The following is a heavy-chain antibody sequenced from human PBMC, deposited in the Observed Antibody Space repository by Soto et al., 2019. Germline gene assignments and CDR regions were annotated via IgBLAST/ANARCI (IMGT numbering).Heavy chain of an antibody. Sequence: EVQLLESGGGLVQPGGSLRLSCAASGFTFSNYAMSWVRQAPGKGLEWVSTISTSGGSTYSADSVKGRFTISRDNSKNTRYLQMNSLRAEDTAVYYCARDGLGAYTYGSYYFDYWGQGTLGTVSS. J-gene: IGHJ4*02. CDR2: ISTSGGST. V-gene: IGHV3-23*01. D-gene: IGHD5-18*01. CDR3: ARDGLGAYTYGSYYFDY. CDR1: GFTFSNYA.